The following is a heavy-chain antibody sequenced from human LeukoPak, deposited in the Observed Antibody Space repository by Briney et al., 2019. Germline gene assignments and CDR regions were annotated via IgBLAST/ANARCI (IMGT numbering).Heavy chain of an antibody. J-gene: IGHJ4*02. D-gene: IGHD3-9*01. CDR1: GFTFTNAW. CDR3: STLTSRYLSDS. CDR2: IKSKADGETI. V-gene: IGHV3-15*07. Sequence: GGSLRLSSAASGFTFTNAWMNWVRQAPGKGLEWVGRIKSKADGETIDYAAPVKGRFTFSRDDSKNMLYLQMNGLKSEDTAVYYCSTLTSRYLSDSWGQGTLVTVSS.